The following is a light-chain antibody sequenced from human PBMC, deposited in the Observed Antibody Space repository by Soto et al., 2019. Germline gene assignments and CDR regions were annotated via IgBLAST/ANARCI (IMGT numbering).Light chain of an antibody. CDR2: GAS. CDR1: QRVSSGY. CDR3: QQYGSSPPSST. Sequence: PGESATLYCRSSQRVSSGYLAWYQQKPGQAPRLLIYGASNRATDIPDRFSGRGSGTDFTLTISRLEPEDFAVYYCQQYGSSPPSSTFGQGTRLEI. V-gene: IGKV3-20*01. J-gene: IGKJ5*01.